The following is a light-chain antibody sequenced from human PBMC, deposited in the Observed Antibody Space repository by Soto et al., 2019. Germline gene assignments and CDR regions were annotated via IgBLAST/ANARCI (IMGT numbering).Light chain of an antibody. V-gene: IGKV1-17*01. CDR1: QGIRDA. CDR3: LQHNSYPQT. CDR2: AAS. J-gene: IGKJ1*01. Sequence: DIQMTQSPSSLSASVGDRVTITCRASQGIRDALGWYQQKPGKAPKRLSYAASSLQSGVPSRFSGSGSGTELTPTISSLQPEDFATYYCLQHNSYPQTFGQGTKVEIK.